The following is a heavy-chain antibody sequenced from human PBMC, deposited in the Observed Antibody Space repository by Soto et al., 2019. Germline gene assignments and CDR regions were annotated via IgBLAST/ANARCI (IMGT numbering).Heavy chain of an antibody. CDR1: GYTFTRYD. Sequence: ASVKVSCKASGYTFTRYDINWVRQATGQGLEWMGWMNPNSGNTGYAQKFQGRVTMTRNTSISTAYMELSSLRSGDTAVYYCARGSIAAAGTGVYWGQGTLATVSS. V-gene: IGHV1-8*01. J-gene: IGHJ4*02. CDR3: ARGSIAAAGTGVY. D-gene: IGHD6-13*01. CDR2: MNPNSGNT.